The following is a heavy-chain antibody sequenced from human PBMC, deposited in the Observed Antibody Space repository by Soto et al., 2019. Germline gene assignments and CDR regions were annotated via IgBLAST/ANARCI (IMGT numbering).Heavy chain of an antibody. CDR3: ARAGGDIDGMDV. J-gene: IGHJ6*02. V-gene: IGHV4-59*01. Sequence: SETLSLTCTVSGGSISSYYWSWIRQPPGKGLEWIGYIYYSGSTNYNPSLKSRVTISVDTSKNQFSLKLSSVTAADTAVYYCARAGGDIDGMDVWGQGTTVTVSS. D-gene: IGHD3-16*01. CDR1: GGSISSYY. CDR2: IYYSGST.